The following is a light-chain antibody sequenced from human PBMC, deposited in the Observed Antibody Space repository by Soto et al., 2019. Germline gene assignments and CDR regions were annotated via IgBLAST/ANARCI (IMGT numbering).Light chain of an antibody. CDR3: QNYGSSPWT. J-gene: IGKJ1*01. Sequence: EIVLTQSPGTLSLSPGERATLSCRASQSVSSNFLAWYQQKPGQAPRLVIYGASIRATGIPDRFSGSESGTDFTLTISRLEPGDFAVYYCQNYGSSPWTFGQGTKVEIK. CDR2: GAS. V-gene: IGKV3-20*01. CDR1: QSVSSNF.